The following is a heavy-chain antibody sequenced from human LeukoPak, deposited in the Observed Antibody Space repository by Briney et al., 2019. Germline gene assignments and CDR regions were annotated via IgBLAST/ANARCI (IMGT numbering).Heavy chain of an antibody. Sequence: SETLSLTCTVSGGSISSYYWSWIRQPAGEGLEWIGRIYTSGSTNYNPSLKSRVTISVDKSKNQFSLKLNSVTAADTAVYYRARVNYYDSSGYYAYYYYMDVWGKGATVTVSS. D-gene: IGHD3-22*01. CDR1: GGSISSYY. CDR2: IYTSGST. V-gene: IGHV4-4*07. CDR3: ARVNYYDSSGYYAYYYYMDV. J-gene: IGHJ6*03.